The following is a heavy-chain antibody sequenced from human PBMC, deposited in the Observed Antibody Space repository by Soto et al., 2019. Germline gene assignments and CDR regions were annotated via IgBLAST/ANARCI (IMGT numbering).Heavy chain of an antibody. D-gene: IGHD4-17*01. CDR2: ISGSGDRT. Sequence: EVQLLESGGDLEQPGGSLRLSCAASGFTFSKYAMSWVRQAPGKGLEWVSGISGSGDRTYYADSVKGRFTISRDNSKSTLYLQMNSLRAEDTAVYHCAKAWSYGDYVGSYYYGMDVWGQGTTVTVSS. V-gene: IGHV3-23*01. CDR1: GFTFSKYA. J-gene: IGHJ6*02. CDR3: AKAWSYGDYVGSYYYGMDV.